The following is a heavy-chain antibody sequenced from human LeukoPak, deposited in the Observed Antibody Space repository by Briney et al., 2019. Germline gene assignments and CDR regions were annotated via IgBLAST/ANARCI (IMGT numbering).Heavy chain of an antibody. J-gene: IGHJ4*02. D-gene: IGHD4-17*01. CDR2: ISGSGSNT. Sequence: PGGSLRLSCAASEFTFSSYGMHWVRQAPGMGLEWVSAISGSGSNTYYADSVKGRFTISRDNSKNTLYLQVDSLRADDTAVYYCARGNGDYAIHPDYWGQGTLVTVSS. CDR3: ARGNGDYAIHPDY. CDR1: EFTFSSYG. V-gene: IGHV3-23*01.